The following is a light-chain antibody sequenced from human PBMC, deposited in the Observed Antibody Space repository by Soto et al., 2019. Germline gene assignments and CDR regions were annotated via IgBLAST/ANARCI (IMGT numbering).Light chain of an antibody. J-gene: IGKJ3*01. Sequence: DLQMTQSPSTLSASVGDRVTITCRASQNINTWLAWYQQKPGKAPKLLIYDASNLESGVPSRFSGSGSGTEFTLTISSLQPDDFATYYCQQYNHYFGPGTKVDIK. CDR2: DAS. CDR3: QQYNHY. V-gene: IGKV1-5*01. CDR1: QNINTW.